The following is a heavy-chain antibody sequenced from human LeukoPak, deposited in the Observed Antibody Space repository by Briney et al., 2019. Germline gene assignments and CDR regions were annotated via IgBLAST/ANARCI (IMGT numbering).Heavy chain of an antibody. CDR3: ASAGSRYCSGGTCYYFDY. Sequence: PGGSLRLSCAASGFTFSSYSMTWVRQAPGKGLEWVSSISSSSTYIYYADSVKGRFTISRDNAKNSLYLQMNSLRADDTAVYYCASAGSRYCSGGTCYYFDYWGQGTLVTVSS. CDR2: ISSSSTYI. J-gene: IGHJ4*02. CDR1: GFTFSSYS. D-gene: IGHD2-15*01. V-gene: IGHV3-21*01.